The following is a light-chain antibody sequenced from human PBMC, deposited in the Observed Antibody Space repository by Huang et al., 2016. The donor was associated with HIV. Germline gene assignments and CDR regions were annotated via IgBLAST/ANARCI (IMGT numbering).Light chain of an antibody. Sequence: EIVMTQSPATLSVSPGERATLSCRASQSVSSNLAWYQQKSGQAPRLLIYGASTRATGIPARVSGSGSGTEFTLTISSLQSEDFAVYYCQQYGNWPSFGGGTRVEIK. CDR1: QSVSSN. CDR3: QQYGNWPS. V-gene: IGKV3-15*01. CDR2: GAS. J-gene: IGKJ4*01.